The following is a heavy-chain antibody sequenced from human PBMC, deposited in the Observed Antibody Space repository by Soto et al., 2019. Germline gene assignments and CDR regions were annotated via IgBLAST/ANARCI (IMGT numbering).Heavy chain of an antibody. V-gene: IGHV3-30*18. CDR2: ISYDGSHT. CDR1: GFTFSSYG. J-gene: IGHJ6*02. CDR3: AKDLDIVLVPAATFPYYYYYGMDV. D-gene: IGHD2-2*03. Sequence: PGGSLRLSCVASGFTFSSYGMHWVRQTPSKGLEWVSVISYDGSHTHYADSVRGRFTVSRDNSKSTVYLQMNSLRAEDTAVYYCAKDLDIVLVPAATFPYYYYYGMDVWGQGTTVTVSS.